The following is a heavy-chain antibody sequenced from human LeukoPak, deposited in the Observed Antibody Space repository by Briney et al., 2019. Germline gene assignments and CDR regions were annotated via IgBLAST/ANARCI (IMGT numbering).Heavy chain of an antibody. CDR2: ISWNSGSI. Sequence: GGSLRLSCAASGFTFDDYAMHWVRQAPGKGLEWVSGISWNSGSIGYADSVKGRFTISRDNAKNSLYLQMNSLRAEDMALYYCAKALPQWELPVVWGQGTLVTVSS. D-gene: IGHD1-26*01. CDR1: GFTFDDYA. V-gene: IGHV3-9*03. J-gene: IGHJ4*02. CDR3: AKALPQWELPVV.